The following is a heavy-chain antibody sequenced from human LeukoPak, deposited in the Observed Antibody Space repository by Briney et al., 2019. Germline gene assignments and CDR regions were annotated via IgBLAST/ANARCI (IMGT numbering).Heavy chain of an antibody. J-gene: IGHJ4*02. CDR1: GFTFSSYS. Sequence: GGSLRLSCAASGFTFSSYSMNWVRQAPGKGLEWVANIRQDGSDQYYVDSVKGRFTISRDNAKNSLFLQMNSLRAEDTAVYYCAKVAKYYYGSETYYFEHWGQGTPVTASS. V-gene: IGHV3-7*01. CDR2: IRQDGSDQ. CDR3: AKVAKYYYGSETYYFEH. D-gene: IGHD3-10*01.